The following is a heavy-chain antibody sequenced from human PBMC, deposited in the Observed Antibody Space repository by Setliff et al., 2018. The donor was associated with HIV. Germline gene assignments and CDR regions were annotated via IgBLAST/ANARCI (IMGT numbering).Heavy chain of an antibody. Sequence: GASVKVSCKASGGTFSCYAINWVRQAPGQGLEWMGGIIPIFGTANYAQKFQGRVTITTDESTSTTYLELSSLRSEDTAVYYCAREDYYDSYWGQGTLVTVSS. J-gene: IGHJ4*02. CDR3: AREDYYDSY. V-gene: IGHV1-69*05. CDR1: GGTFSCYA. CDR2: IIPIFGTA. D-gene: IGHD3-22*01.